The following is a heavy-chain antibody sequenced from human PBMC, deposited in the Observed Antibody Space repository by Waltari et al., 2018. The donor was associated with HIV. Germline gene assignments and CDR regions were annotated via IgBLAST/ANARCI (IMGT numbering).Heavy chain of an antibody. D-gene: IGHD6-13*01. CDR3: AREYVAAAGYFYGLDV. CDR1: GGPISGAPYY. Sequence: QVQLQESGPGLVKPSQTLSLRCSVPGGPISGAPYYWSWIRQPSGKGLKWIGRISTSGSANYNYALRSRVTISIDTSSNQFSLKLNSVSAADTAVYFCAREYVAAAGYFYGLDVWGQGTTVTASS. J-gene: IGHJ6*02. V-gene: IGHV4-61*02. CDR2: ISTSGSA.